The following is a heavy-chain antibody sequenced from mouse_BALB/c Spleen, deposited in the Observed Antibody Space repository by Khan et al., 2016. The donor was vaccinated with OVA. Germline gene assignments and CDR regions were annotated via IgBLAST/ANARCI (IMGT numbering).Heavy chain of an antibody. D-gene: IGHD1-1*01. CDR2: INPHIGET. CDR1: GYSFTGYF. CDR3: TRIHRSDFDY. Sequence: EVQLQESGPELVRPGASVKISCKASGYSFTGYFMNWVMQSHGKSLEWIGRINPHIGETYYNQRFKDKATLTVDESSSTASMRLRGLASEASAVYHCTRIHRSDFDYWGQGTTLTVSS. V-gene: IGHV1-20*02. J-gene: IGHJ2*01.